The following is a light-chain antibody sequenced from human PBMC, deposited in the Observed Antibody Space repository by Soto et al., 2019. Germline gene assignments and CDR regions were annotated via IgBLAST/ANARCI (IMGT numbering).Light chain of an antibody. J-gene: IGKJ3*01. CDR1: QDISNY. CDR3: QQYDKTFT. CDR2: DAS. V-gene: IGKV1-33*01. Sequence: DIQMTQSPSSLSASVGDRVTITCQASQDISNYLNWYQQKPGKAPKLLIYDASNLETGVPSRFSGSGSGTDFTFTISSLQPEDIATYYCQQYDKTFTFGPGTKVDIK.